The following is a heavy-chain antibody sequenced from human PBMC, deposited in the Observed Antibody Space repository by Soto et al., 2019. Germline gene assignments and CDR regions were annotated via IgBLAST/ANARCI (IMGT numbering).Heavy chain of an antibody. Sequence: SETLSLTCAVYGGSFSGYYWSWIRQPPGKGLEWIGEINHSGSTNYNPSLKSRVTISVDTSKNQFSLKLSSVTAADTAVYYCAKEVQQQLASNWFDPWGQGTLVTVSS. D-gene: IGHD6-13*01. CDR3: AKEVQQQLASNWFDP. CDR2: INHSGST. J-gene: IGHJ5*02. CDR1: GGSFSGYY. V-gene: IGHV4-34*01.